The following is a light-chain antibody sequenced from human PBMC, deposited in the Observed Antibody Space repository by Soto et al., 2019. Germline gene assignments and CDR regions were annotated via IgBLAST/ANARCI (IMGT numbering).Light chain of an antibody. V-gene: IGKV3-20*01. CDR1: QSVGSD. Sequence: EIVLTQSPGTLSLSPGERATLSCRASQSVGSDLAWYQQRPGQAPRLVIYDIFTRATGVPTRISGSGSGTEFTLTIRSLEPEDFAVYYCQQYTTSPCTFGPGTKVDIK. CDR3: QQYTTSPCT. CDR2: DIF. J-gene: IGKJ3*01.